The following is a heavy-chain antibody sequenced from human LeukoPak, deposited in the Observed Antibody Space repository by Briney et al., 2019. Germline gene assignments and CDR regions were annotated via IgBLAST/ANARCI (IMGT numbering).Heavy chain of an antibody. J-gene: IGHJ4*02. CDR2: ISGSGGST. D-gene: IGHD6-13*01. V-gene: IGHV3-23*01. Sequence: GGSLRLSCAASGFTFSSYAMSWVRQAPGKGLEWVSAISGSGGSTYYADSVKGRFTISRDNSKNTLYLQMNSLRAEDTAVYYCAKDTRRIAAAGKSFDYWGQGTLVTVSS. CDR3: AKDTRRIAAAGKSFDY. CDR1: GFTFSSYA.